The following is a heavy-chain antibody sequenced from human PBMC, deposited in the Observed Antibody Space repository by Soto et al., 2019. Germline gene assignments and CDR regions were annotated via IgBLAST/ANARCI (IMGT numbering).Heavy chain of an antibody. CDR2: MNPNSGNT. J-gene: IGHJ6*02. Sequence: GASVKVSCKASGYTFTSYDINWVRQATGQGLEWMRWMNPNSGNTGYAQKFQGRVTMTRNTSISTAYMELSSLRSEDTAVYYCARWSFTYDYYYYGMDVWGQGTTVTVSS. CDR1: GYTFTSYD. V-gene: IGHV1-8*01. D-gene: IGHD1-26*01. CDR3: ARWSFTYDYYYYGMDV.